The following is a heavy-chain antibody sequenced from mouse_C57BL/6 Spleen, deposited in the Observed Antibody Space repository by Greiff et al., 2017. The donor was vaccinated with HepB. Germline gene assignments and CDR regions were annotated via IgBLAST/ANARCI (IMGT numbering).Heavy chain of an antibody. Sequence: DVMLVESGEGLVKPGGSLKLSCAASGFTFSSYAMSWVRQTPEKRLEWVAYISSGGDYIYYADTVKGRFTISRDNARNTLYLQMSSLKSEDTAMYYCTRDEGITTVVGGAYWGQGTLVTVSA. V-gene: IGHV5-9-1*02. CDR1: GFTFSSYA. D-gene: IGHD1-1*01. CDR2: ISSGGDYI. CDR3: TRDEGITTVVGGAY. J-gene: IGHJ3*01.